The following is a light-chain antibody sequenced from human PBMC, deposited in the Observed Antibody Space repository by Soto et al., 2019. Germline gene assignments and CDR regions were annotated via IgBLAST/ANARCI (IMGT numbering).Light chain of an antibody. J-gene: IGLJ1*01. CDR1: SSDVGGYNY. V-gene: IGLV2-14*01. CDR3: SSYTSSSTFYV. CDR2: DVS. Sequence: QSALTQPASVSGSPGQSITISCTGTSSDVGGYNYVSWYQQYPGKAPKLMIYDVSNRPSGVSNRFSGSKSGNTASLTISGLPAEDEADYYCSSYTSSSTFYVFGTGTKLTVL.